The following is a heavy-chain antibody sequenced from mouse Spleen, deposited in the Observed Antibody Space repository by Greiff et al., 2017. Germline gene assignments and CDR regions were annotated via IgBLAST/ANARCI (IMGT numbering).Heavy chain of an antibody. CDR3: ARSSYGPPFDY. J-gene: IGHJ2*01. Sequence: EVKLVESGPGLVKPSQSLSLTCTVTGYSITSDYAWNWIRQFPGNKLEWMGYISYSGSTSYNPSLKSRISITRDTSKNQFFLQLNSVTTEDTATYYCARSSYGPPFDYWGQGTTLTVSS. CDR2: ISYSGST. D-gene: IGHD1-2*01. V-gene: IGHV3-2*02. CDR1: GYSITSDYA.